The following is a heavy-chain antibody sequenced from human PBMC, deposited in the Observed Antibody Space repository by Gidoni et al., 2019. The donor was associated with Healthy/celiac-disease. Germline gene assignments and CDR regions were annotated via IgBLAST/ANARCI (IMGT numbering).Heavy chain of an antibody. V-gene: IGHV4-30-2*01. CDR2: IYHSGST. CDR1: GGSISSGGYS. J-gene: IGHJ3*02. CDR3: AKTVPYDAFDI. D-gene: IGHD4-4*01. Sequence: QLQLQESGSGLVKPSQTLSLTCAAPGGSISSGGYSWSWIRQPPGKGLEWIGYIYHSGSTYYNPSLKSRVTISVDRSKNQFSLKLSSVTAADTAVYYCAKTVPYDAFDIWGQGTMVTVSS.